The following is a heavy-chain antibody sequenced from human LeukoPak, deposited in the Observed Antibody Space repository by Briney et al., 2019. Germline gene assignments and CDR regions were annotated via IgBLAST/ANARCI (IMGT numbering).Heavy chain of an antibody. Sequence: PGRSLRLSCTASGVTFSKNDMHWVGQAPGKGQEWVAALSYDGRNTYYAESVKGRFTISRDNTKNTLYLQLNSLRPEDTAMYYCAKEVGVTRVEPYWGQGTLVTVSS. CDR1: GVTFSKND. V-gene: IGHV3-30*18. CDR3: AKEVGVTRVEPY. CDR2: LSYDGRNT. D-gene: IGHD1-26*01. J-gene: IGHJ4*02.